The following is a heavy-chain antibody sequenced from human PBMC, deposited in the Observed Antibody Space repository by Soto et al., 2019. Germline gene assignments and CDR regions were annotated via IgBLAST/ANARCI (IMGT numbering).Heavy chain of an antibody. J-gene: IGHJ5*02. CDR2: ISWNSGSI. Sequence: EVQLVESGGGLVQPGRSLRLTCAASGFTFDDYAMHWVRQAPGKGLEWVSGISWNSGSIGYADSVKGRFTISRDNAKNSLYLQMNILRAEDTALYYCAKDNFPLGFGDRVGWFDPWGQGTLVTVSS. CDR1: GFTFDDYA. V-gene: IGHV3-9*01. CDR3: AKDNFPLGFGDRVGWFDP. D-gene: IGHD3-10*01.